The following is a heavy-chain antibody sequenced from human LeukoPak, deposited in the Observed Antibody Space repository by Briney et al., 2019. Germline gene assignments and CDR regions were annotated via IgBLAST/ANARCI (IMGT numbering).Heavy chain of an antibody. D-gene: IGHD3-22*01. Sequence: PSETLSLTCTVSGGSISSYYWSWIRQPAGKGLEWIGYIYYSGSTNYNPSLKSRVTISVDTSKNQFSLKLSSVTAADTAVYYCARVGSGFDDAFDIWGQGTMVTVSS. CDR1: GGSISSYY. CDR3: ARVGSGFDDAFDI. V-gene: IGHV4-59*01. J-gene: IGHJ3*02. CDR2: IYYSGST.